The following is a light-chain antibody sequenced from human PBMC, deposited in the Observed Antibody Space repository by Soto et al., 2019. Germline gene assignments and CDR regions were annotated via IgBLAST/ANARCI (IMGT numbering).Light chain of an antibody. J-gene: IGKJ5*01. CDR2: GIS. V-gene: IGKV3-15*01. CDR3: QQYSKWPIS. Sequence: EMVMTQSPAILSVSPGESATLSCRASQSVNSNYLAWYQQHPGQPPRLLIYGISTRATGIPARFSGSGSGTEFSLTISSLQSEDFAVYYCQQYSKWPISVGQGTRLEI. CDR1: QSVNSN.